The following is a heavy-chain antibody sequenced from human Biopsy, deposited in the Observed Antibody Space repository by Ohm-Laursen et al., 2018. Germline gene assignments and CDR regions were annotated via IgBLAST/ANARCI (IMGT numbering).Heavy chain of an antibody. J-gene: IGHJ3*01. CDR1: GGDINNYY. V-gene: IGHV4-4*07. Sequence: SDTLSLTCNVSGGDINNYYWSWIRQPAGKGLEWIGRIYPGGSTNYNLSLKSRVTMSVDTSKKQLSLRRRSVTAADTAMYYCASVVLGPTNDAFDLWGQGTMVVVSS. D-gene: IGHD3-22*01. CDR3: ASVVLGPTNDAFDL. CDR2: IYPGGST.